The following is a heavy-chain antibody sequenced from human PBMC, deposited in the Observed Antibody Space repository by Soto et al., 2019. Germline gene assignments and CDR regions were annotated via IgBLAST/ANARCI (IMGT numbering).Heavy chain of an antibody. D-gene: IGHD3-22*01. CDR2: ISVSGGST. CDR1: GFTFSSYA. V-gene: IGHV3-23*01. Sequence: GGSLGLCCAASGFTFSSYAMSGVRQAPGKGLEWVSAISVSGGSTYYADSVKGRFTISRDNSKNTLYLQMNSLRAEDTAVYYCAKWRSYYYDSSGYYYDYWGQGTLVTVSS. CDR3: AKWRSYYYDSSGYYYDY. J-gene: IGHJ4*02.